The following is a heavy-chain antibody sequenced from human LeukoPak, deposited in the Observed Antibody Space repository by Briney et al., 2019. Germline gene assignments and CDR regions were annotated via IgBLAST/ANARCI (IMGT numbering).Heavy chain of an antibody. V-gene: IGHV1-18*01. CDR1: GYTFTSYG. CDR3: ARGSPPRRNYDSRGYYSYYFDY. CDR2: ISAYNGNT. D-gene: IGHD3-22*01. Sequence: GSVKVSCKASGYTFTSYGISWVRQAPGQGLEWTGWISAYNGNTHYAQKLQGRVTMTTDTSTSTVYMELRSLRSDDTAVYYCARGSPPRRNYDSRGYYSYYFDYWGQGTLVTVSS. J-gene: IGHJ4*02.